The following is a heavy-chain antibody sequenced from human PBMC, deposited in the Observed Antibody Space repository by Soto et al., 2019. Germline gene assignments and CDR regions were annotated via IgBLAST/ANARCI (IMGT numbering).Heavy chain of an antibody. CDR3: ARGGLYSGSRPFDY. V-gene: IGHV3-11*05. J-gene: IGHJ4*02. D-gene: IGHD1-26*01. Sequence: PGGSLRLSCAASGFTFSDYYMSWIRQAPGEGLEWVSYISSSSSYTNYADSVKGRFTISRDNAKNSLYLQMNSLRAEDTAVYYCARGGLYSGSRPFDYWGQGTLVTVSS. CDR2: ISSSSSYT. CDR1: GFTFSDYY.